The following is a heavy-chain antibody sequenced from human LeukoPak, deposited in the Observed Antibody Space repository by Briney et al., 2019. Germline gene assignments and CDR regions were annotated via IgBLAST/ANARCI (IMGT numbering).Heavy chain of an antibody. CDR1: GFTFSSYS. D-gene: IGHD2-15*01. CDR2: ISSSSSYI. V-gene: IGHV3-21*01. CDR3: ARAGCSGGSCYSYYFDY. Sequence: PGGSLRLSCAASGFTFSSYSMNWVRRAPGKGLEWVSSISSSSSYIYYADAVKGRFTISRDNAKNSLYLQMNSLRAEDTAVYYCARAGCSGGSCYSYYFDYWGQGTLVTVSS. J-gene: IGHJ4*02.